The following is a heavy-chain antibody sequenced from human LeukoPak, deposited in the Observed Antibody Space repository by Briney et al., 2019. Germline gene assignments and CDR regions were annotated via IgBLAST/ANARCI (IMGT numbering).Heavy chain of an antibody. Sequence: GASVKVSFKASGYTFTGYYMHWVRQAPGQGLEGMGWINPNSGGTNYAQKFQGRVAMTRDTSISTAYMELSRLRSDDTAVYYCARVRCSGGSCYTGFDYWGQGTLVTVSS. CDR3: ARVRCSGGSCYTGFDY. CDR1: GYTFTGYY. D-gene: IGHD2-15*01. J-gene: IGHJ4*02. V-gene: IGHV1-2*02. CDR2: INPNSGGT.